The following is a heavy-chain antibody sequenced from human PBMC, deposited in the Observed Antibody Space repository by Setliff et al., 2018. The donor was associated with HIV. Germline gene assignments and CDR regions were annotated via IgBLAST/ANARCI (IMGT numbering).Heavy chain of an antibody. V-gene: IGHV3-73*01. CDR1: GFTFSDSA. J-gene: IGHJ4*02. CDR2: IRRIANSHAT. D-gene: IGHD4-17*01. CDR3: TRHETTAY. Sequence: GGSLRLSCATSGFTFSDSAMHWVRQASGKGLGWVGRIRRIANSHATTYAASVKGRFTISRDDSKYTAYLKMDRLRTEDTDVYYCTRHETTAYWGQGTLVTVSS.